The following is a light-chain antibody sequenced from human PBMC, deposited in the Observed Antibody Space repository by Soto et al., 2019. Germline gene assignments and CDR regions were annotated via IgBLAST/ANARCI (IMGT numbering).Light chain of an antibody. V-gene: IGKV3-15*01. CDR2: GAS. Sequence: EIVMTQSPGTLSVSPGETATLSCRASQSIGIKLAWYQQKPGQAPRLLIHGASTRASGTPARFSGSGSGTEFTLTISDLQSEDFANYYCQQYQDWPPLTFGQGTRLEIK. J-gene: IGKJ5*01. CDR3: QQYQDWPPLT. CDR1: QSIGIK.